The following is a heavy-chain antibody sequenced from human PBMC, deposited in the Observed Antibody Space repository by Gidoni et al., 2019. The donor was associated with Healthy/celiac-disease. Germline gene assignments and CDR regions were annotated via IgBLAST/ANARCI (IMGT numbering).Heavy chain of an antibody. CDR1: GFTFSSYG. J-gene: IGHJ3*02. V-gene: IGHV3-30*03. D-gene: IGHD3-22*01. Sequence: QVQLVESGGGVVQPGRSLRLSCAASGFTFSSYGLHWVRQAPGKGLEWVAVIAYDGSNKYYSDSVKGRFTISIDNSNNTLYLQMNSLRAEDTAVYYCARASSGYYYGAFDIWGQGTMVTVSS. CDR3: ARASSGYYYGAFDI. CDR2: IAYDGSNK.